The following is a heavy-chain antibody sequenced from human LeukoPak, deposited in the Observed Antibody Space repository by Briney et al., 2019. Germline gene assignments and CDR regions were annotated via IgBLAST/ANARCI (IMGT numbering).Heavy chain of an antibody. CDR2: IYYSGST. CDR1: GGSISSSSYY. J-gene: IGHJ5*02. D-gene: IGHD6-19*01. Sequence: SETLSLTCTVSGGSISSSSYYWGWIRQPPGKGLEWIGSIYYSGSTYYNPSLKSRVTISVDTSKNQFSLKLSSVTAADTAVYYCARGVIAVAGRGRFDPWGQGTLVTVSS. V-gene: IGHV4-39*07. CDR3: ARGVIAVAGRGRFDP.